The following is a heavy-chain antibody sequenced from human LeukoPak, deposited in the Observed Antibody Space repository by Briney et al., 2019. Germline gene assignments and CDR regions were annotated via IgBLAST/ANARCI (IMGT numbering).Heavy chain of an antibody. D-gene: IGHD3-22*01. Sequence: GGSLRLSCAASGFTFSSYSMNWVRQAPGKGLEWVSSISSSSSYIYYADSVKGRFTISRDNAKNSLYLQMNSLRAEDTAVYYCARGAYDSSGYYRYFDYWGQGTLVTVSS. CDR3: ARGAYDSSGYYRYFDY. CDR1: GFTFSSYS. J-gene: IGHJ4*02. CDR2: ISSSSSYI. V-gene: IGHV3-21*01.